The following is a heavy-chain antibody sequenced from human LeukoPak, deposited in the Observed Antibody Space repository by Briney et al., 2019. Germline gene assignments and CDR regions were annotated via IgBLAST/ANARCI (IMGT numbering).Heavy chain of an antibody. Sequence: GGSLRLSCAASGFTLTDDYMSWIGQAPGKGLEWISYMSSTGNTIYYAESVKGRFTVSRDSANNSMSLQMTSLRAEDSAVYYCARSSSYFTYFDLWGRDTLVTVSS. CDR2: MSSTGNTI. CDR1: GFTLTDDY. V-gene: IGHV3-11*04. CDR3: ARSSSYFTYFDL. D-gene: IGHD2/OR15-2a*01. J-gene: IGHJ2*01.